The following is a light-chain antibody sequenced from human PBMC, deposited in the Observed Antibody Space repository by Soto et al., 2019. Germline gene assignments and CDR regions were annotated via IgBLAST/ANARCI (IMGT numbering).Light chain of an antibody. V-gene: IGKV3-15*01. CDR3: QQYKNWPL. Sequence: VLTQSPATFSVSPGETVTLSCSTSHSVNSHVAWYQQKPGQAPRLLLYGASTRATGIPVRFSGSGFGTEFTLTISSLQSEDFAVYYCQQYKNWPLFGQGTRLEIK. CDR2: GAS. J-gene: IGKJ5*01. CDR1: HSVNSH.